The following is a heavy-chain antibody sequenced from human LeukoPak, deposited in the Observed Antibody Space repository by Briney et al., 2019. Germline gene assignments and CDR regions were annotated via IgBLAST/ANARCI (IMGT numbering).Heavy chain of an antibody. D-gene: IGHD6-13*01. CDR1: GGSISGGKDF. J-gene: IGHJ4*02. V-gene: IGHV4-39*01. Sequence: SETLSLTCAVSGGSISGGKDFWGWIRQPPGKGLEWIGSIYYTGSSYYNPSLKSRVSISVDTPKNEFSLKVHSATAADTAVYYCARRGITYSSSFFDFWGQGTLVTVSS. CDR3: ARRGITYSSSFFDF. CDR2: IYYTGSS.